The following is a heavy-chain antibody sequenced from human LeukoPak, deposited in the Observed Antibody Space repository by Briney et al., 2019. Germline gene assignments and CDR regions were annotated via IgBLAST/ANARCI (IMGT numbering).Heavy chain of an antibody. J-gene: IGHJ5*02. CDR2: IYSRGST. D-gene: IGHD3-10*01. CDR1: GGSISSSNYY. CDR3: ARLSISGPHNWFDP. Sequence: SETLSLTCIVSGGSISSSNYYWGWIRQSPGKGLEWIGSIYSRGSTYCNPSLKSRVTISLDTSKNQFSLKLSSVTAADTAVYYCARLSISGPHNWFDPWGQGTLVTVSS. V-gene: IGHV4-39*07.